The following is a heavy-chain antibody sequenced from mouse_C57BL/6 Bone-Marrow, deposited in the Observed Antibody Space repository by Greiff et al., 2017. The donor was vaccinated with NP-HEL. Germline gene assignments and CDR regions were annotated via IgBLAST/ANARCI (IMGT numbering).Heavy chain of an antibody. CDR1: GYTFTSYG. Sequence: VQLQQSGAELARPGASVKLSCKASGYTFTSYGISWVKQRTGQGLEWIGEIYPRSGNTYYNEKFKGKATLTADKSSSTAYMELRRLTAEDSVVYFCARLAQYYGSSYPYWYFDVWGTGTTVTVSS. V-gene: IGHV1-81*01. J-gene: IGHJ1*03. CDR3: ARLAQYYGSSYPYWYFDV. D-gene: IGHD1-1*01. CDR2: IYPRSGNT.